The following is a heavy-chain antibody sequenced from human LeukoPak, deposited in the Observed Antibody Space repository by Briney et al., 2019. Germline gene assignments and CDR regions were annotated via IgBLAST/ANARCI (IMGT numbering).Heavy chain of an antibody. CDR2: VYYSGFT. J-gene: IGHJ4*02. Sequence: GSLRLSCAASAFTFSSYSMNWVRQPPGKGLEWIGYVYYSGFTNYNSSLKSRVTISVDTSKNLFSLKVSSVTAADTAVYYCARGDTSGWSYYFDFWGQGTLVTVSS. D-gene: IGHD6-19*01. CDR3: ARGDTSGWSYYFDF. V-gene: IGHV4-59*01. CDR1: AFTFSSYS.